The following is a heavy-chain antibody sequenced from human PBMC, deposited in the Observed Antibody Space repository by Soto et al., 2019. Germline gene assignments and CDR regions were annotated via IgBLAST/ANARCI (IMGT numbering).Heavy chain of an antibody. CDR1: GGTFSSYA. D-gene: IGHD3-3*01. CDR3: ARGLTYYDFWSGYPPDYYYGMDV. V-gene: IGHV1-69*01. Sequence: QVQLVQSGAEVKKPGSSVKVSCKASGGTFSSYAISWVRQAPGQGLEWMGGIIPIFGTANYAQKFQGRVTITADESTSTAYMELSSLRSEGTAVYYCARGLTYYDFWSGYPPDYYYGMDVWGQGTTVTVSS. J-gene: IGHJ6*02. CDR2: IIPIFGTA.